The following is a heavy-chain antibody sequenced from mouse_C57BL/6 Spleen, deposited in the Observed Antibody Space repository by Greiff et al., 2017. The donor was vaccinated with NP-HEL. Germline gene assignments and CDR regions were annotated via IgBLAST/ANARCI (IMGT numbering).Heavy chain of an antibody. CDR3: ARLDARYFDV. CDR1: GYAFSSSW. CDR2: IYPGDGAT. V-gene: IGHV1-82*01. J-gene: IGHJ1*03. Sequence: QVQLQQSGPELVKPGASVKISCKASGYAFSSSWMNWVKQRPGKGLGWIGRIYPGDGATNYNGKFDGTATLTAAQSSISAYMQLSSLTSEDPAVYLCARLDARYFDVWGTGTKVTVSS.